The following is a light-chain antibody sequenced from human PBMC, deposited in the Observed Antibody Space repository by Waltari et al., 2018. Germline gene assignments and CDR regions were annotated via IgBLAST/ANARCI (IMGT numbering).Light chain of an antibody. Sequence: DIQMTQSPSTLSASVGDRVTITSRASQSISTWLAWYQQKPGKAPKLLIYKASFLESGVPSRFSGSGSGTEFTLTISSLQPDDFATYYCQQYNSYSPGDTFGPGTKLEIK. V-gene: IGKV1-5*03. CDR2: KAS. J-gene: IGKJ2*01. CDR3: QQYNSYSPGDT. CDR1: QSISTW.